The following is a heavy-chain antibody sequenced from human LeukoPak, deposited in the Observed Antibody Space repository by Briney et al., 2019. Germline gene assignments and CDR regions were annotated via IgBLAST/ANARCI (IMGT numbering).Heavy chain of an antibody. Sequence: GGSLRLSCAASGFTFSSYAMHWVPQAPGRGLEWVSGFSGSGRPTYYADSGKGRFTISRDNSKDTLYLQMNSLRAEDTAVYYCANGNRCTSPNRLGYYYFYMDVWGKGTTVTVSS. V-gene: IGHV3-23*01. CDR2: FSGSGRPT. D-gene: IGHD2-8*01. J-gene: IGHJ6*03. CDR3: ANGNRCTSPNRLGYYYFYMDV. CDR1: GFTFSSYA.